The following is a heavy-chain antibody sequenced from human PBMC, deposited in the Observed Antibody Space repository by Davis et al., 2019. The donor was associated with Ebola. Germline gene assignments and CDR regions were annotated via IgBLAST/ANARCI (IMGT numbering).Heavy chain of an antibody. D-gene: IGHD5-12*01. CDR1: GFTFSNAW. J-gene: IGHJ4*02. CDR3: SRGGYESDY. CDR2: IKQDGSEK. Sequence: GGSLRLSCAASGFTFSNAWMSWVRQAPGKGLEWVANIKQDGSEKYYVDSVKGRFTISRDNAKNSLYLQMNSLKTEDTAVYYCSRGGYESDYWGQGTLVTVSS. V-gene: IGHV3-7*03.